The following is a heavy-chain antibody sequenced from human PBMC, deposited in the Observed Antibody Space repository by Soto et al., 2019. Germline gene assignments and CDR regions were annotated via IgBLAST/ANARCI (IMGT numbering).Heavy chain of an antibody. CDR2: INHSGST. Sequence: QVQLQQWGAGLLKPSETLSLTCAVYGGSFSGYYWSWIRQPPGKGLEWIGEINHSGSTNYNPSLKSRVTLTGDTAKEQFSLKLSSGTAADKAVYYCAGIGVAGTPDYGMDVWGQGTTVHVSS. CDR1: GGSFSGYY. J-gene: IGHJ6*02. D-gene: IGHD6-19*01. CDR3: AGIGVAGTPDYGMDV. V-gene: IGHV4-34*01.